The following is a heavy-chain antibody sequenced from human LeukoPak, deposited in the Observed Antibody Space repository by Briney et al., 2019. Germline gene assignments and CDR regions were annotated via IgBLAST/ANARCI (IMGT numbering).Heavy chain of an antibody. D-gene: IGHD3-3*01. CDR1: GGSISSYY. V-gene: IGHV4-59*01. Sequence: SETLSLTCTVSGGSISSYYWSWIRQPPGKGLEWIGYIYYSGSTNYNPSLKSRVTISVDTSKNQFSLKLSSVTAADTAMYYCARVHGFWSGYPYYFDYWGQGTLVTVSS. CDR2: IYYSGST. CDR3: ARVHGFWSGYPYYFDY. J-gene: IGHJ4*02.